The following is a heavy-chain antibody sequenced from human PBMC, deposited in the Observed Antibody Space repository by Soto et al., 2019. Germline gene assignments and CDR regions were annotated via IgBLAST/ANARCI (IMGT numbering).Heavy chain of an antibody. J-gene: IGHJ4*02. CDR2: ISSTGGST. CDR1: GFSFSSYA. CDR3: ARDLEEMATIGLDY. V-gene: IGHV3-23*01. D-gene: IGHD5-12*01. Sequence: GGSLRLSCAASGFSFSSYAMSWVRQAPGKGLGWVSAISSTGGSTFYADSVKGRFTISRDNSKNTLYLQMNSLRAEDTAVYYCARDLEEMATIGLDYWGQGTLVTVSS.